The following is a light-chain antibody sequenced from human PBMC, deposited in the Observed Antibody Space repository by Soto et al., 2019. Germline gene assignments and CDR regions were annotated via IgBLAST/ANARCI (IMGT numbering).Light chain of an antibody. J-gene: IGKJ1*01. CDR3: QQYKSYST. Sequence: DIQLTQSPSTLSASVGDRVTLTCRASQSRNTRLAWYQQRPGKAPKLLIYDASTLESGVPSRFSGGGSGTEFTLTINNLQPDDLATYICQQYKSYSTFGRGTKVDIK. CDR2: DAS. CDR1: QSRNTR. V-gene: IGKV1-5*01.